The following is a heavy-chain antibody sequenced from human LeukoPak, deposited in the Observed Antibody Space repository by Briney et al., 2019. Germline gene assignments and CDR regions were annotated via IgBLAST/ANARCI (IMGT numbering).Heavy chain of an antibody. CDR1: GGSISGTNYY. V-gene: IGHV4-39*01. Sequence: SETLSLTCTVSGGSISGTNYYWGWIRQPPGKGLEWIGSIYYSGSTYYNPSLKSRVTISVDTSKNQLSLKLSSVTAADTAVYYCATFKPNQLSSFDYWGQGTLVTVSS. D-gene: IGHD5-18*01. CDR3: ATFKPNQLSSFDY. J-gene: IGHJ4*02. CDR2: IYYSGST.